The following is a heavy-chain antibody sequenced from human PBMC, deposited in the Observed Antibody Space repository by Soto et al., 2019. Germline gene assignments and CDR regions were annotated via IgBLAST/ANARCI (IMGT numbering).Heavy chain of an antibody. D-gene: IGHD6-6*01. CDR3: ARGSHDSSSS. CDR1: GDSVSSNSAA. CDR2: TYYRSTWYN. V-gene: IGHV6-1*01. J-gene: IGHJ5*02. Sequence: SQTLSLTCAISGDSVSSNSAAWSWIRQSPSRGLEWLGRTYYRSTWYNDYAVSVKSRIAINPDTSKNQFSLQLNSVTPEDTAVYYCARGSHDSSSSWGQGTLVTVSS.